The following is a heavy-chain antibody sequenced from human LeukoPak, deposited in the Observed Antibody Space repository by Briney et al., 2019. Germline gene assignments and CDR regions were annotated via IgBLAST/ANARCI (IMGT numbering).Heavy chain of an antibody. V-gene: IGHV4-34*01. D-gene: IGHD2-15*01. J-gene: IGHJ6*02. CDR2: INHSGST. CDR3: ARGGYCSGGSCYNYYYYGMDV. CDR1: GGSFSGYY. Sequence: PSETLSLTCAVYGGSFSGYYWSWIRQPPGKGLEWVGEINHSGSTNYNPSLKSRVTISVDTSKNQFSLKLSSVTAADTAVYYCARGGYCSGGSCYNYYYYGMDVWGQGTTVTVSS.